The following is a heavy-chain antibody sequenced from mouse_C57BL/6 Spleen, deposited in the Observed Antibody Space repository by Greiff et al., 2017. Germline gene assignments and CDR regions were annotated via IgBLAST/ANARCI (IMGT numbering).Heavy chain of an antibody. J-gene: IGHJ3*01. CDR1: GYTFTSCW. Sequence: QVQLQQPGAELVRPGTSVKLSCKASGYTFTSCWMHWVKQRPGQGLEWIGVSDPSDSYTNYNQKFKGKATLTVDTSSSTAYMQLSSLTSEDSAVYYCARERDGYYEFAYWGQGTLVTVSA. D-gene: IGHD2-3*01. V-gene: IGHV1-59*01. CDR3: ARERDGYYEFAY. CDR2: SDPSDSYT.